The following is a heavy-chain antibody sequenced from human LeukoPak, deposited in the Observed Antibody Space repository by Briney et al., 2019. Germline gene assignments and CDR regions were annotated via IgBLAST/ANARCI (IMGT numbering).Heavy chain of an antibody. V-gene: IGHV3-20*04. Sequence: GGSLRLSCAASGFTIGGFAMTWVRQAPGKGLEWVSGINWNGGSTAYADSVKGRFTISRDNAKNSLYLQMNSLRAEDTAVYYCARTFSDYDSSGYYYTLDYWGQGTLVTVSS. CDR2: INWNGGST. D-gene: IGHD3-22*01. J-gene: IGHJ4*02. CDR1: GFTIGGFA. CDR3: ARTFSDYDSSGYYYTLDY.